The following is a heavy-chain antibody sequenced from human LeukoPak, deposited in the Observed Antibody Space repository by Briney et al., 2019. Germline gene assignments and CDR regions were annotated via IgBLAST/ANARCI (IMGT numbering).Heavy chain of an antibody. CDR1: GDSIFSTTYY. V-gene: IGHV4-39*01. J-gene: IGHJ4*02. CDR3: ARLYQGKRPPDY. D-gene: IGHD6-25*01. CDR2: IFPSGST. Sequence: SETLSLTCTVSGDSIFSTTYYWGWIRQPPGKGLEWIGSIFPSGSTYYNPSLKSRVTMSVDTSKNQLSLSLRSVTAADTAVYYCARLYQGKRPPDYWGQGTLVTVSS.